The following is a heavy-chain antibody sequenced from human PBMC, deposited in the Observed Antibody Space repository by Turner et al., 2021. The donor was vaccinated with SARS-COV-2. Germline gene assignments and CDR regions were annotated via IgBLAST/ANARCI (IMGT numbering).Heavy chain of an antibody. D-gene: IGHD3-9*01. V-gene: IGHV3-33*01. CDR3: ARDDILPDNGLDI. CDR1: GLTFSTYG. J-gene: IGHJ3*02. Sequence: QVQPVESGGGVVQPGRSLCLPRVVSGLTFSTYGMHWVRQDPGKGLGWVEVIVNDGSQQHYAESVKGRFIITRDNSKNTLFLQMKSLRAEDTALYYCARDDILPDNGLDIWGQGTMVTVSS. CDR2: IVNDGSQQ.